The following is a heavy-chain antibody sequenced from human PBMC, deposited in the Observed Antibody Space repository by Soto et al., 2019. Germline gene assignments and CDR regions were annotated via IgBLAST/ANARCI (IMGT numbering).Heavy chain of an antibody. D-gene: IGHD3-3*01. CDR3: ARDGDTIFGVVITDCYFDL. V-gene: IGHV3-7*03. J-gene: IGHJ2*01. CDR2: IKQGGSEK. CDR1: GFTFSSYW. Sequence: GGSLRLSCAASGFTFSSYWMSWVRQATGKGLEWVANIKQGGSEKYYVDSVKGRFTISRDNAKNSLYLQMNSLRAEDTAVYYCARDGDTIFGVVITDCYFDLWGRGALGTVSS.